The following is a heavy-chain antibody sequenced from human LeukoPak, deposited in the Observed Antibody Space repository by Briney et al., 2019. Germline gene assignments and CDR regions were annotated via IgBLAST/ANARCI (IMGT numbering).Heavy chain of an antibody. CDR2: THTSGSP. Sequence: SETLSLTCTVSGGSMTHYFWNWIRQPPGKGLEWIGYTHTSGSPDYSRSLKSRVTISLDTSKNQFSLMLSSVTAADTAVYFCARATQRYWSGTTCFPYWFDTWGQGTLATVSS. V-gene: IGHV4-4*09. CDR1: GGSMTHYF. J-gene: IGHJ5*02. CDR3: ARATQRYWSGTTCFPYWFDT. D-gene: IGHD2-2*01.